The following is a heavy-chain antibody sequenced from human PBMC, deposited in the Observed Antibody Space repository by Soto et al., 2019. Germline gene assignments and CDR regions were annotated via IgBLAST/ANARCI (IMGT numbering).Heavy chain of an antibody. Sequence: QVQLVQSGAEVKKPGASVRVSCKASGYTFTSYDIYWVRQATGQGLEWMGWMNPFSGNAVYTQKFQDRVTMTSDTSINTAYMEMSGLRCEDTAVYYCTRGQGNHWGQGSLVTVSS. V-gene: IGHV1-8*01. CDR1: GYTFTSYD. CDR2: MNPFSGNA. CDR3: TRGQGNH. J-gene: IGHJ4*02.